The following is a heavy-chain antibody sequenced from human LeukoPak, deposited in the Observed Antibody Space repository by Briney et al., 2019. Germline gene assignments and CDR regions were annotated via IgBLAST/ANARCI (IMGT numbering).Heavy chain of an antibody. D-gene: IGHD4-17*01. CDR3: ARDLLMTTVTSWFDP. V-gene: IGHV3-33*01. CDR1: GFTFSSYG. CDR2: IWYDGSNK. J-gene: IGHJ5*02. Sequence: PGGSLRLSCAASGFTFSSYGMHWVRQAPGKGLEWVAVIWYDGSNKYYADSVKGRFTISRDNSKNTLYLQMSSLRAEDMAVYYCARDLLMTTVTSWFDPWGQGTLVTVSS.